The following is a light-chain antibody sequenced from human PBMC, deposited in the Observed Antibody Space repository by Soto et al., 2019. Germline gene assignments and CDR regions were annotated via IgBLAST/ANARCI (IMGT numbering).Light chain of an antibody. CDR2: GAS. Sequence: EIVMTQSPASLSVSPGERVTLSCTTSQSVSRYLAWYQQIPGQAPRLLIHGASTGAIGVPDRFSGSGSGTDFTLTISTLQSEDSAVYYCQQYGSSGTFGQGTKVDIK. CDR1: QSVSRY. CDR3: QQYGSSGT. J-gene: IGKJ1*01. V-gene: IGKV3-15*01.